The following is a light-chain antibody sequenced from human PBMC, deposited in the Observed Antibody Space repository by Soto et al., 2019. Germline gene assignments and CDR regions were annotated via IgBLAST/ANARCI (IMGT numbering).Light chain of an antibody. J-gene: IGKJ2*01. Sequence: DIQMTQSPSSLSASVGDRVTITCRANQTITRYLYWYQQKPGTAPKLLIYAASSLQEGVPSRFGGSGSGTDFTLTISNLQPEDFAAYSCQQSFSFPVTFGQGTKLEIK. CDR2: AAS. CDR3: QQSFSFPVT. V-gene: IGKV1-39*01. CDR1: QTITRY.